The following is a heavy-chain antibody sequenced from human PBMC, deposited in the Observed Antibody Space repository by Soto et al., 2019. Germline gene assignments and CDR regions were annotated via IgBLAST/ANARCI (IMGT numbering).Heavy chain of an antibody. J-gene: IGHJ5*02. V-gene: IGHV3-15*01. D-gene: IGHD1-20*01. CDR3: TTDFITRPAVPFWFDP. CDR2: IKSKTDGGTT. CDR1: GFTFSNAW. Sequence: KTGGSLRLSCAASGFTFSNAWMSWVRQAPGKGLEWVGRIKSKTDGGTTDYAAPVKGRFTISRDDSKNTLYLQMNSLKTEDTAVYYCTTDFITRPAVPFWFDPWGQGTLVTVSS.